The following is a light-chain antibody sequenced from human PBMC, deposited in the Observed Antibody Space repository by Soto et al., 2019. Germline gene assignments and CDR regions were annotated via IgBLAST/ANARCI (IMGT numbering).Light chain of an antibody. Sequence: EVVLTQSPGTLSLSPGERATLSCRASQSVSNNYFAWYQQKPGQAPRLLIFGSSDRATAIPDRFSGSGSGTEFTLTISRLEPEDFAVYYCQQYGSSPPYTFGQGTKLEIK. CDR3: QQYGSSPPYT. V-gene: IGKV3-20*01. J-gene: IGKJ2*01. CDR2: GSS. CDR1: QSVSNNY.